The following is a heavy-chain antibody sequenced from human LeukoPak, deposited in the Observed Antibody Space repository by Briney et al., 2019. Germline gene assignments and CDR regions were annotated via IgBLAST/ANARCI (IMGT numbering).Heavy chain of an antibody. J-gene: IGHJ3*02. Sequence: SVKVSCKASGGTFSSYAISWVRQAPGQGLEWMGGIIPIFGTANYAQKFQGRVTITADESTSTAYMELSSLRSEDTAVYYCARDKGPKNPEAVAGHDAFDIWGQGTMVTVSS. CDR1: GGTFSSYA. V-gene: IGHV1-69*13. CDR2: IIPIFGTA. CDR3: ARDKGPKNPEAVAGHDAFDI. D-gene: IGHD6-19*01.